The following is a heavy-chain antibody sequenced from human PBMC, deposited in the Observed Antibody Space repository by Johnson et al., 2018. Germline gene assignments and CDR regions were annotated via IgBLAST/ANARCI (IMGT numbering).Heavy chain of an antibody. CDR1: GGSISSYY. J-gene: IGHJ6*02. Sequence: QVQLQESGPGLVKPSESLSLTCTVSGGSISSYYWSWIRPPPGKGLEWIGLIYYSGSPNYNPSLKSRVTISVDTSKNQFSLKLSSVTAADTAVYYCAILNPAGYGVDVWGQGTTVTVSS. V-gene: IGHV4-59*03. CDR3: AILNPAGYGVDV. CDR2: IYYSGSP.